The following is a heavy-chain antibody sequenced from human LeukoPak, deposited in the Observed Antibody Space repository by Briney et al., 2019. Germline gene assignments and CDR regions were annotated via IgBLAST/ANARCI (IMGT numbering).Heavy chain of an antibody. V-gene: IGHV3-23*01. J-gene: IGHJ1*01. CDR1: GFTISNYV. Sequence: GASLRLSCAASGFTISNYVMTWVRQAPGKGLEWVSTISGNGGGTYYADAVKGRFTISRDNSKNTLYLQMNRLRVEDTAVYYCAKGRMSGWYADFQHWGQGTLFTVSS. CDR3: AKGRMSGWYADFQH. D-gene: IGHD6-19*01. CDR2: ISGNGGGT.